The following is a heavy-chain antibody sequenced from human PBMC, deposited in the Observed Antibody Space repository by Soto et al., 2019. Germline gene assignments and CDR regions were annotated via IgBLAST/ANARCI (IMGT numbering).Heavy chain of an antibody. Sequence: EVQLLESGGGLVQPGGSLRLSCAASGFTFSNYAMSWVRQAPGKGLEWVSVISGSGGSTYYADSVKGRFTISRDNSKNTMYLHMNSLRAEDAAVYYCAKDRGEYTSSPCDSWGQGTLVTVSS. J-gene: IGHJ4*02. D-gene: IGHD3-10*01. CDR1: GFTFSNYA. CDR3: AKDRGEYTSSPCDS. CDR2: ISGSGGST. V-gene: IGHV3-23*01.